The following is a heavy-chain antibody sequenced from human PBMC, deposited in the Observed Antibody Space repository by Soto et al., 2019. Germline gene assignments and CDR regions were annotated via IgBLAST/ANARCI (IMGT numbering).Heavy chain of an antibody. V-gene: IGHV4-34*01. CDR3: ARGLHYDFWSGYWIFDY. J-gene: IGHJ4*02. D-gene: IGHD3-3*01. Sequence: SGTLSLSCAVHGGSFSGYYGSWIRQPQGKGLEWIGEINHSGSTNYNPSLKSRVTISVDTSKNQFSLKLSSVTAADTAVYYCARGLHYDFWSGYWIFDYWGQGTLVTVSS. CDR1: GGSFSGYY. CDR2: INHSGST.